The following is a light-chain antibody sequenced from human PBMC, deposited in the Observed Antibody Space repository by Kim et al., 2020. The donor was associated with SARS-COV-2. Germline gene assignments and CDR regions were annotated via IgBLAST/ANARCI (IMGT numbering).Light chain of an antibody. Sequence: QSVLTQPPSVSGAPGQRVTISCTGSSSNIGAGYDVHWYQQLPGTAPKLLIYGNNNRPSGVPDRFSDSKSGTSASLAITGLQAEDEADYDCQSYDSSLSGWVFGGGTQLTVL. J-gene: IGLJ3*02. V-gene: IGLV1-40*01. CDR2: GNN. CDR1: SSNIGAGYD. CDR3: QSYDSSLSGWV.